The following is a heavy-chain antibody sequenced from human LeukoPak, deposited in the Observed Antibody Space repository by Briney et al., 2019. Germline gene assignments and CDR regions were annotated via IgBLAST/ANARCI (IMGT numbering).Heavy chain of an antibody. CDR1: GGSISSYY. CDR3: ARVRYCSGGSCPLFDY. CDR2: IYYSGST. J-gene: IGHJ4*02. V-gene: IGHV4-59*12. D-gene: IGHD2-15*01. Sequence: SETLSLTCTVSGGSISSYYWSWIRQPPGKGLEWIGYIYYSGSTNYNPSLKSRVTISVDKSKNQFSLKLSSVTAADTAVYYCARVRYCSGGSCPLFDYWGQGTLVTVSS.